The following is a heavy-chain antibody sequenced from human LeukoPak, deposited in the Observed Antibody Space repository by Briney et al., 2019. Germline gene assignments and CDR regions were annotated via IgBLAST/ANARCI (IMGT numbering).Heavy chain of an antibody. CDR1: GFTFSSYW. Sequence: GGSLRLSCAAPGFTFSSYWMNWARQAPGKGLEWVASINHNGNVNYYVDSVKGRFTISRDNAKNSLYLQMNSLRAEDTAVYYCARAGGSTVSHSDYWGQGTLVTVSS. J-gene: IGHJ4*02. CDR2: INHNGNVN. D-gene: IGHD4-17*01. CDR3: ARAGGSTVSHSDY. V-gene: IGHV3-7*01.